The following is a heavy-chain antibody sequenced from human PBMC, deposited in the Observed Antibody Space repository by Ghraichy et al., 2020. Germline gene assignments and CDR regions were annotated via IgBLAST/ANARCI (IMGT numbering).Heavy chain of an antibody. V-gene: IGHV3-72*01. CDR1: GFTFSDHY. CDR2: SRNTRNGSTK. Sequence: GGSLRLSCAASGFTFSDHYVDWVRPAPGKGLEWVGRSRNTRNGSTKEYAASVEGRFTISSDDSKSSVYLQMNSLKTEDTAVYYCATRIAVAPGEDYLGQGTLVPFSS. CDR3: ATRIAVAPGEDY. D-gene: IGHD6-19*01. J-gene: IGHJ4*02.